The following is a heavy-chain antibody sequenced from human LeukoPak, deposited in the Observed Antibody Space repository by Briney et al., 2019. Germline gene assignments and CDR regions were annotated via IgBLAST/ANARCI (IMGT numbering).Heavy chain of an antibody. CDR1: GGSISSSSYY. CDR3: ARATEYCSSTSCYFGGSWFDP. CDR2: IYYSGST. Sequence: SETLSLTCTVSGGSISSSSYYWGWIRQPPGKGLEWIGSIYYSGSTYYNPSPKSRVTISVDTSKNQFSLKLSSVTAADTAVYYCARATEYCSSTSCYFGGSWFDPWGQGTLVTVSS. D-gene: IGHD2-2*01. J-gene: IGHJ5*02. V-gene: IGHV4-39*07.